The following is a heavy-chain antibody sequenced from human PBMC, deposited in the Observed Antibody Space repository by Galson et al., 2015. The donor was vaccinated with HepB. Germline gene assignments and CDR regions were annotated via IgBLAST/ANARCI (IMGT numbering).Heavy chain of an antibody. V-gene: IGHV3-23*01. D-gene: IGHD4-17*01. CDR2: ISGSGGST. CDR3: AGQEPDYGDDSYYYYYGMDV. J-gene: IGHJ6*02. CDR1: GFTFSSYA. Sequence: SLRLSCAASGFTFSSYAMSWVRQAPGKGLEWVSAISGSGGSTYYADSVKGRFTISRDNSKNTLYLQMNSLRAEDTAVYYCAGQEPDYGDDSYYYYYGMDVWGQGTTVTVSS.